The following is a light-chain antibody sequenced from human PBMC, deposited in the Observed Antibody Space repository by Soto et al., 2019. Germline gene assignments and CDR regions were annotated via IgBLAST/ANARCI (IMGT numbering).Light chain of an antibody. J-gene: IGKJ5*01. CDR3: QQSYSTPIT. CDR2: GAS. CDR1: QSVRSN. Sequence: EIVLTQSPVTLSVSPGERATLSCRASQSVRSNLAWYQQKPGQAPRLLIYGASTRATDIPARFGGSGSGTDFTLTISSLQPEDFATYYCQQSYSTPITCGQGTRREIK. V-gene: IGKV3-15*01.